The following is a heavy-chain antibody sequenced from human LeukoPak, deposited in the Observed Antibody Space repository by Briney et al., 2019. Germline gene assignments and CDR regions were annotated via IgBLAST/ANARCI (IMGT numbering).Heavy chain of an antibody. J-gene: IGHJ4*02. D-gene: IGHD3-22*01. CDR3: ARRAYDSGGPYYFDY. V-gene: IGHV4-59*08. CDR2: IYYSGST. Sequence: SETLSLTCTVSGGSISSYYWSWIRQPPGKGLEWIGYIYYSGSTNYNPSLKSRVTISVDTSKNQFSLKLSSVTAADTAVYYCARRAYDSGGPYYFDYWGQGTLVTVSS. CDR1: GGSISSYY.